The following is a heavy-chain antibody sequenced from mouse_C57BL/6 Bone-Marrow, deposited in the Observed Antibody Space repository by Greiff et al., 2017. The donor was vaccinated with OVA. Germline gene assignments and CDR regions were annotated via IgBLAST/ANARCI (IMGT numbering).Heavy chain of an antibody. D-gene: IGHD3-2*02. CDR1: GYTFTSYW. CDR3: AREGDSSGPGYFDY. V-gene: IGHV1-72*01. CDR2: IDPNSGGT. Sequence: QVQLKQPGAELVKPGASVKLSCKASGYTFTSYWMHWVKQRPGRGLAWIGWIDPNSGGTKYNEKFKSKATLTVDKPSSTAYMQLSSLTSEDSAVDYCAREGDSSGPGYFDYWGKGTTLTVSS. J-gene: IGHJ2*01.